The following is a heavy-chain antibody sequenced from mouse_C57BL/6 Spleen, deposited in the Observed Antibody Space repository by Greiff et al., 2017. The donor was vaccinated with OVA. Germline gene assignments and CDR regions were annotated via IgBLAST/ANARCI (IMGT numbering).Heavy chain of an antibody. CDR3: AKEGYDYGWFAY. V-gene: IGHV1-7*01. D-gene: IGHD2-4*01. CDR2: INPTSGYT. CDR1: GYTFPSYW. Sequence: VQLQQSGAELAKPGASVKLSCKASGYTFPSYWMHWVKQRPGQGLEWIGYINPTSGYTKYNQKFKDKATLTADKSSSTAYMQLSSLTYEDSAVYYCAKEGYDYGWFAYWGQGTLVTVSA. J-gene: IGHJ3*01.